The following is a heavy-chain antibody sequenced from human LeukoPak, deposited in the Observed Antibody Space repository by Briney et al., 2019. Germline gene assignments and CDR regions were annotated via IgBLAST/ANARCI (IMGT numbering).Heavy chain of an antibody. D-gene: IGHD6-13*01. Sequence: PSETLSLTCAVHGGSFSGYYWSWLRQPIGKGLHWIGEINHSGSTNYNTSLKSRVTISVDTSKNQFSLKLSSVTAADTAVYYCARGKRGYSSSWYDYWGQGTLVTVSS. V-gene: IGHV4-34*01. CDR2: INHSGST. CDR3: ARGKRGYSSSWYDY. J-gene: IGHJ4*02. CDR1: GGSFSGYY.